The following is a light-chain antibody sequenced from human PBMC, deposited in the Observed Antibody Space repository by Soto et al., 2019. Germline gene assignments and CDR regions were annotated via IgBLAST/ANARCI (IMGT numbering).Light chain of an antibody. CDR2: KAS. V-gene: IGKV1-5*03. J-gene: IGKJ4*01. CDR3: LQYNYYPLT. CDR1: QSISYW. Sequence: DIQMTQSPSTLSASVGEIVTITCRASQSISYWLAWYQQRPGKAPRLLIYKASSLQSGVPSRFSGSGSGTEFTLTINSLQPDDVATYFCLQYNYYPLTLSGGTKVDIK.